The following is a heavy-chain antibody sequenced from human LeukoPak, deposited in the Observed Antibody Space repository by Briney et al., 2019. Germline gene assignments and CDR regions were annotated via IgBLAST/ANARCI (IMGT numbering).Heavy chain of an antibody. CDR3: SVNYCSGGSCYML. D-gene: IGHD2-15*01. Sequence: PGGSLRLSCAASGFTFSSYSMNWVRQASGKGLEWVGRIRSKANSYATAYAASVKGRFTISRDDSKNTAYLQMNSLKTEDTAVYYCSVNYCSGGSCYMLWGQGTLVTVSS. V-gene: IGHV3-73*01. J-gene: IGHJ4*02. CDR2: IRSKANSYAT. CDR1: GFTFSSYS.